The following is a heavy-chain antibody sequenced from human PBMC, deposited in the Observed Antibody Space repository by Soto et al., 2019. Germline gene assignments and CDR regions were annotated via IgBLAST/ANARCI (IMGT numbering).Heavy chain of an antibody. V-gene: IGHV3-9*01. CDR2: ISWNSGSI. Sequence: EVQLVESGGGLVQPGRSLRLSCAASGFTFDDYAMHWVRQAPGKGLEWVSGISWNSGSIGYADSVKGRFTISRDNAKNSLYLQMNSLRAEDTALYYCAKGRVWYETGLFDYWGQGTLVTVSS. CDR1: GFTFDDYA. D-gene: IGHD2-15*01. J-gene: IGHJ4*02. CDR3: AKGRVWYETGLFDY.